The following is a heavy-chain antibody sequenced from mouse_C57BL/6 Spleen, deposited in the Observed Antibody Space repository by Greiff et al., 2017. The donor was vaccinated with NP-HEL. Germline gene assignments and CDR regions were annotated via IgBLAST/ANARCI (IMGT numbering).Heavy chain of an antibody. J-gene: IGHJ1*03. Sequence: VQLQQSGPELVKPGASVKISCKASGYTFTDYYMNWVKQSHGKSLEWIGDINPNNGGTSYNQKFKGKATLTVDKSSSTAYMELRSLTSEDSAVYYCARHDHAGYFDVWGTGTTVTVSS. CDR1: GYTFTDYY. CDR3: ARHDHAGYFDV. CDR2: INPNNGGT. D-gene: IGHD2-4*01. V-gene: IGHV1-26*01.